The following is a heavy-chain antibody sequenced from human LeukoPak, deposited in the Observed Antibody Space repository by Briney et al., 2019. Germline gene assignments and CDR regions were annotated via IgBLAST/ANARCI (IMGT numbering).Heavy chain of an antibody. D-gene: IGHD2-2*01. Sequence: GTSLRLSCAASGFTLGSYAIQWVRQAPGKGLEWVAVISYDGSNKYYADSVKGRFTISRDNSKNTLYLQMNSLRAEDTAVYYCARDLPLGYCSSTSCGDAFDIWGQGTMVTVSS. J-gene: IGHJ3*02. V-gene: IGHV3-30-3*01. CDR1: GFTLGSYA. CDR2: ISYDGSNK. CDR3: ARDLPLGYCSSTSCGDAFDI.